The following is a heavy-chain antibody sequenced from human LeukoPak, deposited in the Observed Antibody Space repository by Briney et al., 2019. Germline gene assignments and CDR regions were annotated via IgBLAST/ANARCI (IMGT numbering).Heavy chain of an antibody. D-gene: IGHD6-6*01. V-gene: IGHV1-69*04. CDR2: IIPILGIA. CDR1: GGTFSSYA. CDR3: ARAARSYYYYGMDV. J-gene: IGHJ6*02. Sequence: ASVKVSCKASGGTFSSYAISWVRQAPGQGLEWMGRIIPILGIANYAQKFQGRVTITADKSTSTAYMELSSLRSDDTAVYYCARAARSYYYYGMDVWGQGTTVTVSS.